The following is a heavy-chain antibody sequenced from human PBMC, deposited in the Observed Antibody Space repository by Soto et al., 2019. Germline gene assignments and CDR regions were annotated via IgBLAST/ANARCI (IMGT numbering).Heavy chain of an antibody. Sequence: SETLSLTCAVYGGSFSGYYWSWIRQPPGKGLEWIGEINHSGSTNYNPSLKSRVTISVDTSKNQFSLKLSSVTAADTAVYYCAGGPPYCSGGSCYPNWFDPWGQGTLVTVSS. CDR1: GGSFSGYY. V-gene: IGHV4-34*01. J-gene: IGHJ5*02. CDR2: INHSGST. CDR3: AGGPPYCSGGSCYPNWFDP. D-gene: IGHD2-15*01.